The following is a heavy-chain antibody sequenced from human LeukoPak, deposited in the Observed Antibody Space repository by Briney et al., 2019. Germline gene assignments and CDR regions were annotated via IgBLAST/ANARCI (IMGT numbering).Heavy chain of an antibody. D-gene: IGHD1-26*01. CDR1: GGSISSYY. J-gene: IGHJ4*02. Sequence: TSETLSLTCIVSGGSISSYYWSWIRQPAGKGLEWIGRIYTSGSTNYNPSLKSRVTMSVDTSKNQFSLKLSSVTAADTAVYYCARDRIETPSYYFDYWGQGTLVTVSS. CDR2: IYTSGST. CDR3: ARDRIETPSYYFDY. V-gene: IGHV4-4*07.